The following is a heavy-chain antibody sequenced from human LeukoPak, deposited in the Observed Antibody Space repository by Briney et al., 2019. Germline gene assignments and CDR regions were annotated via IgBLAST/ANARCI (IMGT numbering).Heavy chain of an antibody. V-gene: IGHV3-30*03. CDR3: ADNRGSGWYFTY. CDR2: ISYDGSNK. CDR1: GFTFSSYG. D-gene: IGHD6-19*01. J-gene: IGHJ4*02. Sequence: PGGSLRLSCAASGFTFSSYGMYWVRQAPGKGLEWVATISYDGSNKYYADSVKGRFTISRDSSKNTLYLQMNSLRAEDTAVYYCADNRGSGWYFTYWGQGTLVTVAS.